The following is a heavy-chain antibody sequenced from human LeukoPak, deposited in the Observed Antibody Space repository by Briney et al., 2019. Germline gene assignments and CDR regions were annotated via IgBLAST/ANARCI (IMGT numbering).Heavy chain of an antibody. D-gene: IGHD3-10*01. V-gene: IGHV5-10-1*01. CDR1: GYSFTNYW. CDR3: ARRGSGSYLDFDY. J-gene: IGHJ4*02. Sequence: GESLKISCQGSGYSFTNYWISWVRQMPGKGLEWMGRINPIDSYTKYSPSFQGHVTILVDKSINTAYLQWSSLKASDIAIYYCARRGSGSYLDFDYWGQGTVVTVSS. CDR2: INPIDSYT.